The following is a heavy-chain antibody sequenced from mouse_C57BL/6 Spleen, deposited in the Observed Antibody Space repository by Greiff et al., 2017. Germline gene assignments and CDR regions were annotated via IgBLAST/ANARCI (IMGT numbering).Heavy chain of an antibody. CDR2: IYPGDGDT. V-gene: IGHV1-80*01. CDR1: GYAFSSYW. Sequence: VKLVESGAELVKPGASVKISCKASGYAFSSYWMNWVKQRPGKGLEWIGQIYPGDGDTNYNGKFKGKATLTADKSSSTAYMQLSSLTSEDSAVYFCARRGDYDYDVGAMDYWGQGTSVTVSS. D-gene: IGHD2-4*01. J-gene: IGHJ4*01. CDR3: ARRGDYDYDVGAMDY.